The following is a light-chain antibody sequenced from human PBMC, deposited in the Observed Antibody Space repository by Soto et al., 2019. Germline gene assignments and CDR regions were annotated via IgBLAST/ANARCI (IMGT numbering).Light chain of an antibody. CDR3: QQYSGSTRT. J-gene: IGKJ1*01. V-gene: IGKV3-20*01. Sequence: EIVLTQSPGTLSLSPGEGATLSCRASESVSISYLAWYQKKPGQAPRLLIYGASSRATGIPDRFSGSGSGTDFNLTINKLETEDFAVYECQQYSGSTRTFGQGTKVDIK. CDR2: GAS. CDR1: ESVSISY.